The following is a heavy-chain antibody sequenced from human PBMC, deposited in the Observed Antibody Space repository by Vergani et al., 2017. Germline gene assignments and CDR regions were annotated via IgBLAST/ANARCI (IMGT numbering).Heavy chain of an antibody. CDR3: ARDRDLYCRSTTSCPRWFDP. D-gene: IGHD2/OR15-2a*01. J-gene: IGHJ5*02. CDR2: VYYTGST. V-gene: IGHV4-59*01. Sequence: QLQLQESGPGLVKPSETLSLTCTVSGAAIKDFYWSWFRQPPGKGLEWIGYVYYTGSTTYNPPLKSRVTISVDTSNNQFSLRMTSLTAADTAIYYCARDRDLYCRSTTSCPRWFDPWGQGSLVTVSS. CDR1: GAAIKDFY.